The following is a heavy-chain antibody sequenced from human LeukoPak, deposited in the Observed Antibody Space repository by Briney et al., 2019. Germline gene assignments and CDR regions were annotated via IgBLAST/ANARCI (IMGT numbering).Heavy chain of an antibody. J-gene: IGHJ3*02. V-gene: IGHV1-8*02. CDR3: ASLKNYYDSSGYLVTDAFDI. Sequence: GSSVKVSCKASGGTFSTYAIAWVRQAPGQGLEWMGWMNPNSGNTGYAQKFQGRVTMTRNTSISTAYMELSSLRSEDTALYYCASLKNYYDSSGYLVTDAFDIWGQGTTVTVSS. D-gene: IGHD3-22*01. CDR1: GGTFSTYA. CDR2: MNPNSGNT.